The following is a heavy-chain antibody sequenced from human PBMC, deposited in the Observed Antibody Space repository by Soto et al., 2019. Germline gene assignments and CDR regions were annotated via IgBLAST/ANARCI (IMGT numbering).Heavy chain of an antibody. J-gene: IGHJ4*02. Sequence: QLQLQESGSGLVKPSQTLSLTCAVSGGSISSGGYSWSWIRQPPGKGLEWIGYIYHSGSTYYNPSLKSRLTISVARSKTQFSLKLSPVTAADTAVYYCARAGGSGAVAVAYWGQGTLVTVSS. CDR2: IYHSGST. CDR3: ARAGGSGAVAVAY. V-gene: IGHV4-30-2*01. D-gene: IGHD6-19*01. CDR1: GGSISSGGYS.